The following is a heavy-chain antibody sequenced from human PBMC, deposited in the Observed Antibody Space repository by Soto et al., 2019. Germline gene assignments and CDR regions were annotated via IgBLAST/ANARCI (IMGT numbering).Heavy chain of an antibody. D-gene: IGHD2-15*01. CDR2: ISAYNGNT. Sequence: ASVKVSCKASGYTFTSYGISWVRQAPGQGLEWMGWISAYNGNTNYAQKLQGRVTMTTDTSTSTAYMELRSLRSDDTAVYYCARFSGYCSGGSCLTFDYRGQGTLVTVSS. CDR1: GYTFTSYG. CDR3: ARFSGYCSGGSCLTFDY. J-gene: IGHJ4*02. V-gene: IGHV1-18*01.